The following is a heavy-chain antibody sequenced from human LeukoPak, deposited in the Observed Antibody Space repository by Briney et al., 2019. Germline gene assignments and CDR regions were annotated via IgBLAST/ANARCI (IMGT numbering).Heavy chain of an antibody. V-gene: IGHV3-7*01. CDR2: IKHDGSEK. Sequence: GGSLRLSCAASGFTFSSYWMSWVRQAPGKGLEWVANIKHDGSEKYYVDSVKGRFTISRDNSENTLYLQMNSLRVEDTAVYYCAMTTVTSITGYYGMDVWGQGTTVTVSS. J-gene: IGHJ6*02. D-gene: IGHD4-17*01. CDR1: GFTFSSYW. CDR3: AMTTVTSITGYYGMDV.